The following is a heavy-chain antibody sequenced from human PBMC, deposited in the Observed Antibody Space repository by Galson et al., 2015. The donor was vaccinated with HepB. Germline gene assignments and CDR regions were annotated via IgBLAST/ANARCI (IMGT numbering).Heavy chain of an antibody. CDR1: GFTFDTYA. Sequence: SLRLSCAASGFTFDTYAMHWVRQAPGKGLEWVSGISWNSGSIGYEDSVEGRFSISRDNAKNSLYLQMNSVRAEDTALYYCVKGDIFHECRGYHGAFDIWGQGTMVTVSP. CDR3: VKGDIFHECRGYHGAFDI. D-gene: IGHD3-22*01. J-gene: IGHJ3*02. V-gene: IGHV3-9*01. CDR2: ISWNSGSI.